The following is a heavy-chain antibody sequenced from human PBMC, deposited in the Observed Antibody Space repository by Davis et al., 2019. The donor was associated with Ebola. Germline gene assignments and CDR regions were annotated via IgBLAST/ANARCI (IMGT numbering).Heavy chain of an antibody. V-gene: IGHV3-11*06. Sequence: GESLKISCAASGFTFSDYYMSWIRQAPGKGLEWVSYISSSSSYTNYADSVKGRFTISRDNAKNSLYLQMNSLRAEDTAVYYCAKAQECSSTTCYAFDIWGQGTMVTVSS. CDR1: GFTFSDYY. CDR3: AKAQECSSTTCYAFDI. CDR2: ISSSSSYT. D-gene: IGHD6-13*01. J-gene: IGHJ3*02.